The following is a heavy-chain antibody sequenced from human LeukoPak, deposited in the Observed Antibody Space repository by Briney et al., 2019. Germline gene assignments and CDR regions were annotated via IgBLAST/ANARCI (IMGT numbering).Heavy chain of an antibody. Sequence: SETLSLTCTVSGGSISGAAYYWGWIRQHPGKGLEWIGYIYHSGSTYYNPFLKSRVTISVDTSKNQFSLKLSSVTAADTAVYYCARVRFLEWLSITYYFDYWGQGTLVTVSS. J-gene: IGHJ4*02. CDR2: IYHSGST. V-gene: IGHV4-31*03. CDR1: GGSISGAAYY. D-gene: IGHD3-3*01. CDR3: ARVRFLEWLSITYYFDY.